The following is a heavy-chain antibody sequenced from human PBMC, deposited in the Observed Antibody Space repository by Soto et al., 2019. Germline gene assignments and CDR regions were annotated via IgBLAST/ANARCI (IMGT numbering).Heavy chain of an antibody. CDR2: IYYSGST. Sequence: SETLSLTCTVSGGSISSSSYYWGWIRQPPGKGLEWIGSIYYSGSTYYNPSLKSRVTISVDTSKNQFSLKLSSVTAADTAVYYCANYYDSSGPLDAFDIWGPGTMVTVSS. J-gene: IGHJ3*02. D-gene: IGHD3-22*01. CDR1: GGSISSSSYY. CDR3: ANYYDSSGPLDAFDI. V-gene: IGHV4-39*01.